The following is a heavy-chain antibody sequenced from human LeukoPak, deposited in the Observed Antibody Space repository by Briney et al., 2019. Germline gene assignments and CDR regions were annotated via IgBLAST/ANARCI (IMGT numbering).Heavy chain of an antibody. D-gene: IGHD2-2*01. J-gene: IGHJ5*02. V-gene: IGHV1-8*03. CDR3: ARGKRGYCSSTTCQDWFDP. CDR2: MNPNSGYT. Sequence: ASVKVSCEASGYMFTRYDITWVRQASGQGLEWMGWMNPNSGYTGYAQKFQGRVTITRNTSISTAYMELSSLRSEDTAVYYCARGKRGYCSSTTCQDWFDPWGQGTLVIVSS. CDR1: GYMFTRYD.